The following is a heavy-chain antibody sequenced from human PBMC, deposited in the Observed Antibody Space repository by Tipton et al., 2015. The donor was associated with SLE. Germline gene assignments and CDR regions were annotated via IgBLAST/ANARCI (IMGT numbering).Heavy chain of an antibody. D-gene: IGHD2-2*01. J-gene: IGHJ6*02. CDR2: ITDSGDGA. CDR3: ARDAGMHMDV. CDR1: GFTFNTHG. Sequence: SLRLSCAASGFTFNTHGMSWLRQAPGKGLEWVSAITDSGDGANYADSVKGRFTISRDNAKNTLYLQMNSLRAEDTAVYYCARDAGMHMDVWGRGTAVTVSS. V-gene: IGHV3-23*01.